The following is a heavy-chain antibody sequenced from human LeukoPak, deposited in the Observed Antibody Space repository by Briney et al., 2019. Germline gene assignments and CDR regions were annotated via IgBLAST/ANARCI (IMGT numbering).Heavy chain of an antibody. Sequence: SETLSLTCAVYGGSFSGYYWSWIRQPPGKGLEWIGEINHSGSTNYNPSLKSRVTISVDTSKNQFSLKLGSVTAADTAVYYCARGGRTYYDFWTWFDPWGQGTLVTVSS. J-gene: IGHJ5*02. CDR1: GGSFSGYY. CDR2: INHSGST. D-gene: IGHD3-3*01. CDR3: ARGGRTYYDFWTWFDP. V-gene: IGHV4-34*01.